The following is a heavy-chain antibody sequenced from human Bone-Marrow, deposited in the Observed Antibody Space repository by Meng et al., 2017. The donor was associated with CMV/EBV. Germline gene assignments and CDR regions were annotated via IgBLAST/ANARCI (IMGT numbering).Heavy chain of an antibody. Sequence: GESLKISCAASGFTFSTYEMNWVRQAPGKGLEWVAVISYDGSNKYYADSVKGRFTISRDGARNSLYLQMNSLRAEDTAVYYCARGNPMTTVTKVGGSNYYYSMDVWGQGTTVTVSS. CDR1: GFTFSTYE. V-gene: IGHV3-30-3*01. J-gene: IGHJ6*01. CDR2: ISYDGSNK. CDR3: ARGNPMTTVTKVGGSNYYYSMDV. D-gene: IGHD4-17*01.